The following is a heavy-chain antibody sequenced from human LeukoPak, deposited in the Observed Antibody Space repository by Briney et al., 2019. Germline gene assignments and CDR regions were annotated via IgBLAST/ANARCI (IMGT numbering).Heavy chain of an antibody. CDR2: ISYDGSNK. D-gene: IGHD2-15*01. CDR1: GFTFGSYA. J-gene: IGHJ4*02. Sequence: TGGSLRLSCAASGFTFGSYAMHWVRQAPGKGLEWVAVISYDGSNKYYADSVKGRFTISRDNSKNTLYLQMNSLRAEDTAVYYYARAYVSGAKWNFDSWGQVILLTVSS. V-gene: IGHV3-30-3*01. CDR3: ARAYVSGAKWNFDS.